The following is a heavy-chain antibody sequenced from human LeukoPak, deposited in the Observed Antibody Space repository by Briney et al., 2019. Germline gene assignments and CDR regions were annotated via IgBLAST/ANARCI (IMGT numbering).Heavy chain of an antibody. CDR3: TREDRPFCPFAY. Sequence: SETLSLTCGVSGGSIDITNYGRGVRQAPGKGLEWIGEISHDGTTKYNPSLSSRVAMSLDRSNNQFSLSLTSVTAADTAVYYCTREDRPFCPFAYWGQGVLVTVSS. CDR2: ISHDGTT. CDR1: GGSIDITNY. V-gene: IGHV4-4*02. D-gene: IGHD3-22*01. J-gene: IGHJ4*02.